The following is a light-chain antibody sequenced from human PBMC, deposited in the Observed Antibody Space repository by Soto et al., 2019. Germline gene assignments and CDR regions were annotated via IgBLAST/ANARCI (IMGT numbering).Light chain of an antibody. Sequence: DIQMTQSPSSLSASVGDRVTITCRASQSISSFLTWYQQKAGKAPKLLIYAASSLQSGVPSRFSGSGSGTDFTLTISCLQSEDFATYYCQQYYSYPSFGQGTRLEIK. CDR3: QQYYSYPS. J-gene: IGKJ5*01. CDR1: QSISSF. V-gene: IGKV1-39*01. CDR2: AAS.